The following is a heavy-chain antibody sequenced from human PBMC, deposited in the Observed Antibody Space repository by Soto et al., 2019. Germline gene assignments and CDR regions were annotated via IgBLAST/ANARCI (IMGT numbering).Heavy chain of an antibody. CDR3: TKLPWADYGGIFDP. CDR2: ISAYNGNT. V-gene: IGHV1-18*01. J-gene: IGHJ5*02. CDR1: GYTFTNFG. Sequence: QVQLVQSGAEVKKPGASVKVSCKASGYTFTNFGISWVRQAPGQGLEWMGWISAYNGNTNYAQNFQGRVTMTTDTATSTAYMELRSLRSDDTAVYYCTKLPWADYGGIFDPWGQGTLVTVSS. D-gene: IGHD4-17*01.